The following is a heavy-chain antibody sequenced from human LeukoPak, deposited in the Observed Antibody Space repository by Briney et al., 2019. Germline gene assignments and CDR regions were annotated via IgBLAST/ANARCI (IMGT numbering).Heavy chain of an antibody. J-gene: IGHJ5*02. V-gene: IGHV4-59*01. CDR2: IYYSGST. CDR3: ARMQRRTNWFDP. D-gene: IGHD6-25*01. CDR1: GGSISSYY. Sequence: SETLSLTCTVSGGSISSYYWSWIRQPPGKGLEWIGYIYYSGSTNYNPSLKSRVTISVDTSKNQFSLKLSSVTAADTAVYYCARMQRRTNWFDPWGQGTLVTVSS.